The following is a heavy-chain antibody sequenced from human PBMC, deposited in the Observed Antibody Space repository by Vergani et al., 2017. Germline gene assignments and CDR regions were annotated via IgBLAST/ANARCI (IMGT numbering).Heavy chain of an antibody. CDR2: ISGSGGST. Sequence: EVQLLESGGGLVQPGGSLRLSCAASGFTFSSYAMSWVRQAPGKGLEWVSDISGSGGSTYYADSVKGGFTISRDNSKNTLYLQMNSLRAEDTAVYYCARDGDRTGLGYYCGMDVWGQGTTVTVSS. D-gene: IGHD1-14*01. CDR1: GFTFSSYA. J-gene: IGHJ6*02. V-gene: IGHV3-23*01. CDR3: ARDGDRTGLGYYCGMDV.